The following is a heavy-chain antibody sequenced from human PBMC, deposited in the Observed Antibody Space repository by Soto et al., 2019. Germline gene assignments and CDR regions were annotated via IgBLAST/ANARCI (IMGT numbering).Heavy chain of an antibody. CDR1: GFTFSSYA. D-gene: IGHD3-10*01. CDR2: ISSNGGST. Sequence: SLRTSCSASGFTFSSYAMHWVRQAPGKGLEYVSAISSNGGSTYYADSVKGRFTISRDDSKSIAYLQMNSLKTEDTAVYYCTRIQGTFLGVFYSYCGMDFPGQGLSVT. CDR3: TRIQGTFLGVFYSYCGMDF. V-gene: IGHV3-64*04. J-gene: IGHJ6*02.